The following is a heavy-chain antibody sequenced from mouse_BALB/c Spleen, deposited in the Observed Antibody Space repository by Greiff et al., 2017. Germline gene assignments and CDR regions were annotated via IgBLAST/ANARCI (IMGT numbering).Heavy chain of an antibody. CDR2: ISSGSSTI. D-gene: IGHD2-4*01. V-gene: IGHV5-17*02. J-gene: IGHJ2*01. CDR3: AIDGLRPLDY. CDR1: GFTFSSFG. Sequence: EVKVMESGGGLVQPGGSRKLSCAASGFTFSSFGMHWVRQAPEKGLEWVAYISSGSSTIYYADTVKGRFTISRDNPKNTLFLQMTSLRSEDTAMYYCAIDGLRPLDYWGQGTTLTVSS.